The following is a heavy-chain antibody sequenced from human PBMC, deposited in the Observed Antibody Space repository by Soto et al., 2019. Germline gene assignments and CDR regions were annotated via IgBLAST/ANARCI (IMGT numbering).Heavy chain of an antibody. CDR1: GGSISTKY. D-gene: IGHD6-19*01. Sequence: PSETLSLTCTVSGGSISTKYWSWIRQPPGKGLEWIGYIYDYGTTNYNPSLKSRVAISADTPNNQFSLNLTSVTAADTAVYFCAFSSAWYNWFDPWGQGILVTVSS. J-gene: IGHJ5*02. V-gene: IGHV4-59*01. CDR2: IYDYGTT. CDR3: AFSSAWYNWFDP.